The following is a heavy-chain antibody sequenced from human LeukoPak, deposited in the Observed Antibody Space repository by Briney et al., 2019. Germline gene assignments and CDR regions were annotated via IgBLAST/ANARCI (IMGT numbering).Heavy chain of an antibody. CDR2: ISIDGGRT. D-gene: IGHD6-25*01. V-gene: IGHV3-23*01. CDR1: GFTFSSYA. CDR3: ARKGIGSSRYQNMDV. Sequence: GRSLRLSCAASGFTFSSYAMSWVRQAPGKGPEWVSTISIDGGRTYYADSVKGRFTVSRDTSKNTLYLQMNSLRAEDTAVYYCARKGIGSSRYQNMDVWGKGPTVTVYS. J-gene: IGHJ6*03.